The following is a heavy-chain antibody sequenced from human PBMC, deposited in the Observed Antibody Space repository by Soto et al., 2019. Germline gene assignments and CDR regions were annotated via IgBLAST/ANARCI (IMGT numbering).Heavy chain of an antibody. J-gene: IGHJ6*02. CDR2: IKHNSGGK. Sequence: GASVKVSCQASGYTFTGYDMRWVRQSPVQGLEWMGWIKHNSGGKNYAQKFRGWVNMNRDTYISTDYMELSRLRYDDTAVYYCASGGSIAEAENYYYGMDAWGQGTTVTVSS. D-gene: IGHD6-13*01. CDR1: GYTFTGYD. V-gene: IGHV1-2*04. CDR3: ASGGSIAEAENYYYGMDA.